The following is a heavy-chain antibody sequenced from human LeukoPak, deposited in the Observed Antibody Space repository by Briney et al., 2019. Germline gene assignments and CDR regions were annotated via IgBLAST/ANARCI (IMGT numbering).Heavy chain of an antibody. V-gene: IGHV4-34*01. CDR1: GGSFSGYY. Sequence: KPSETLALTCAVYGGSFSGYYWSWIRQPPGKGLEWIGEINHSGSTNYNPSLKSRVTISVDTSKNQFSLKLSSVTAADTAVYYCARGRGYCSSTSCRRYYGMDVWGQGTTVTVSS. J-gene: IGHJ6*02. D-gene: IGHD2-2*01. CDR2: INHSGST. CDR3: ARGRGYCSSTSCRRYYGMDV.